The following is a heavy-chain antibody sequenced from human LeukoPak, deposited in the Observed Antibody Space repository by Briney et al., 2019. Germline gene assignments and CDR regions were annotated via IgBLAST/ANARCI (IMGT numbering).Heavy chain of an antibody. CDR1: GLTFRTYT. Sequence: PGGSLRLSCLVSGLTFRTYTMNWIRQAPGKGLEWVASMSFDGSDQFYADSVRGQFTISRDNSKNTLFLQMSSLRSDDTAVYYCARSLMRPYFDYWGQGTLVSVSS. D-gene: IGHD3-10*01. CDR3: ARSLMRPYFDY. V-gene: IGHV3-30*04. J-gene: IGHJ4*02. CDR2: MSFDGSDQ.